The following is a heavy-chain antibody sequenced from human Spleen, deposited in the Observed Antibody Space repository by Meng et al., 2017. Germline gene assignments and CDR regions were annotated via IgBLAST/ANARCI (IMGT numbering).Heavy chain of an antibody. CDR1: GFTFSSYS. J-gene: IGHJ3*02. CDR2: IYYSGST. Sequence: GSLRLSCAASGFTFSSYSMNWVRQAPGKGLEWIGSIYYSGSTYYNPSLKSRVTISVDTSKNQFSLKLSSVTAADTAVYYCARDDRSTTTYAFDIWGQGTMVTVSS. V-gene: IGHV4-39*07. D-gene: IGHD5-24*01. CDR3: ARDDRSTTTYAFDI.